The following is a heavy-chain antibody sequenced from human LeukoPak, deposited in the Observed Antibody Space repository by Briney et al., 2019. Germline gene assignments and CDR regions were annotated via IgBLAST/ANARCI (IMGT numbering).Heavy chain of an antibody. D-gene: IGHD1-14*01. J-gene: IGHJ4*02. Sequence: GGSLRLSCAASGFTFSSYWMSWVRQAPGKGLEWVANIKQDGSEKYYVDSVKGRFTISRDNSKNTVYLHINSLRAEDTAVYYCVKDNPFDYWGQGTLVIVSS. CDR1: GFTFSSYW. CDR2: IKQDGSEK. V-gene: IGHV3-7*01. CDR3: VKDNPFDY.